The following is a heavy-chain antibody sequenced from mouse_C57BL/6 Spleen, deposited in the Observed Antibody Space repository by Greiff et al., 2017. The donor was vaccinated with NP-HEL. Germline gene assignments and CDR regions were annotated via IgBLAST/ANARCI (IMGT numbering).Heavy chain of an antibody. CDR1: GYTFTDYN. D-gene: IGHD3-2*02. J-gene: IGHJ4*01. Sequence: VQLQQSGPELVKPGASVKIPCKASGYTFTDYNMDWVKQSHGKSLEWIGDINPNNGGTIYNQKFKGKATLTLDKSSSASYMELRILPSEDTAVYYCARQTAQATLYAMDYWGQGTSVTVSS. CDR2: INPNNGGT. V-gene: IGHV1-18*01. CDR3: ARQTAQATLYAMDY.